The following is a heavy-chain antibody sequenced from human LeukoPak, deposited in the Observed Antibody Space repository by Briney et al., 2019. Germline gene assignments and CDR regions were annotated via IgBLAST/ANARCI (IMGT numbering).Heavy chain of an antibody. J-gene: IGHJ3*02. Sequence: ASVKVSCKASGGTFSSYAISWVRQAPGQGLEWMGGIIPIFGTANYAQKFQGRVTITADESTSTAYMELSSLRSEDTAVYYCARVISGGCSSTSCYSTVNDAFDIWGQGTMVTV. CDR3: ARVISGGCSSTSCYSTVNDAFDI. V-gene: IGHV1-69*13. D-gene: IGHD2-2*01. CDR2: IIPIFGTA. CDR1: GGTFSSYA.